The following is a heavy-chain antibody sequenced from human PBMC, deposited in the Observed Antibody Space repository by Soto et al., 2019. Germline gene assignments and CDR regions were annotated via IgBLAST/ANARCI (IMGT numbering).Heavy chain of an antibody. CDR3: ARGNYYGSGNDYYNGMEV. V-gene: IGHV1-18*01. Sequence: AASVKVSCKASGSTFTSYGIRWVRQAPGQGHKRMGWISAYNGNTNYAQKLQGRVTMTTDTSTSTAYMELRSLRSDDTAVYYCARGNYYGSGNDYYNGMEVWGQGTTVTVSS. D-gene: IGHD3-10*01. CDR1: GSTFTSYG. J-gene: IGHJ6*02. CDR2: ISAYNGNT.